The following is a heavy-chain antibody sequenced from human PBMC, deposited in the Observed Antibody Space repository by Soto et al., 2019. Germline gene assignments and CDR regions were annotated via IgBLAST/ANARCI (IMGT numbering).Heavy chain of an antibody. CDR3: ARTRTMYSSSWYTHHPTTGWYFDL. J-gene: IGHJ2*01. Sequence: KASETLSLTCAVYGGSFSGYYWSWIRQPPGKGLEWIGEINHSGSTNYNPSLKSRVTISVDTSKDQFSLKLSSVTAADTAVYYCARTRTMYSSSWYTHHPTTGWYFDLWGRGTLVTVSS. CDR2: INHSGST. V-gene: IGHV4-34*01. D-gene: IGHD6-13*01. CDR1: GGSFSGYY.